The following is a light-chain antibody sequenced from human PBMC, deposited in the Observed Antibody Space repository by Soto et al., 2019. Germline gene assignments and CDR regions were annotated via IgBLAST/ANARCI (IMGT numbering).Light chain of an antibody. V-gene: IGLV2-14*03. CDR2: GVT. J-gene: IGLJ1*01. Sequence: QSVLTQPASVSGSPGQSITISCTGASGAFGGFNYVSWYQQHPGKAPQLLIYGVTNRPSGVSSRFSGSKSGNTASLTISGLQADDEAEYYCNSYTNTNTLPVFGTGTRSPS. CDR1: SGAFGGFNY. CDR3: NSYTNTNTLPV.